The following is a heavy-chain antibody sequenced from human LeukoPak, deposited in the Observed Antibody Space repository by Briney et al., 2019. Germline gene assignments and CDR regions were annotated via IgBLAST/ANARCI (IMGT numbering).Heavy chain of an antibody. J-gene: IGHJ4*02. Sequence: SETLSPTCGVAGVSFDDYYCSWVRQTPGKGREWLGEINHSGYTNDSPSLMSRVTLSIATSRKQFSLNPRSVTVAYAGIYYCTRMTTGHDYWGQGTLVTVSS. CDR3: TRMTTGHDY. CDR1: GVSFDDYY. D-gene: IGHD4-17*01. V-gene: IGHV4-34*01. CDR2: INHSGYT.